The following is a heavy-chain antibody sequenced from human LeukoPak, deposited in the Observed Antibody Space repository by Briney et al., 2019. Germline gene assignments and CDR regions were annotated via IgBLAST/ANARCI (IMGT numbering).Heavy chain of an antibody. CDR2: ISAYNGNT. CDR3: ARLVPYSSSPYYYYMDV. Sequence: GASVKVSCKASGYTFTSYGISWVRQAPGQGLEWMGWISAYNGNTNYAQKLQGRVTMTTDTSTSTAYMELRSLRSDDTAVYYCARLVPYSSSPYYYYMDVWGKGTTVTVSS. CDR1: GYTFTSYG. V-gene: IGHV1-18*01. D-gene: IGHD6-13*01. J-gene: IGHJ6*03.